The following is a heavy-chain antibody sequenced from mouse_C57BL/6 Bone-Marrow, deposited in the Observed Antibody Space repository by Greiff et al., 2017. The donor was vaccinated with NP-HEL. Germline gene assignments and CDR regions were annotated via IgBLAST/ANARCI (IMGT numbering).Heavy chain of an antibody. V-gene: IGHV1-7*01. J-gene: IGHJ4*01. D-gene: IGHD2-5*01. CDR3: ARAYYSNLYYAMDY. CDR2: INPSSGYT. Sequence: VQLQPSGAELAKPGASVKLSCKASCYTLTSYWMHWGKQRPGQGLEWIGYINPSSGYTKYNQKFKDKATLTADKSSSTAYMQLSSLTYEDSAVYYCARAYYSNLYYAMDYWGQGTSVTVSS. CDR1: CYTLTSYW.